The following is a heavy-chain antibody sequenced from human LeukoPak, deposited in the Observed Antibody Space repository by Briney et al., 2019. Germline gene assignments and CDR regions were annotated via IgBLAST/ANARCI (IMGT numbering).Heavy chain of an antibody. CDR3: ARVFQLLTSTTPSAFDI. D-gene: IGHD3-9*01. J-gene: IGHJ3*02. CDR1: GYTFTSYY. V-gene: IGHV1-46*01. CDR2: INPSGGST. Sequence: GASVKVSCKASGYTFTSYYMHWVRQAPGQGLEWMGIINPSGGSTSYAQKFQGRVTMTRDTSTSTVYMELSSLRSEDTAVYYCARVFQLLTSTTPSAFDIWGQGTMVTVSS.